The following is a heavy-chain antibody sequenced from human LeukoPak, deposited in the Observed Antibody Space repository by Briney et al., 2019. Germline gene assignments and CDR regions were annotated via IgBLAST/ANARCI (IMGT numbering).Heavy chain of an antibody. CDR1: GGTFSSYA. CDR3: ARGPVTTDVSSYNWFDP. V-gene: IGHV1-69*05. J-gene: IGHJ5*02. D-gene: IGHD4-11*01. CDR2: IIPIFGTA. Sequence: SVKVSCKASGGTFSSYAISWVRQAPGQGLEWMGGIIPIFGTANYAQKFQGRVTITTDESTSTAYMELSSLRSEDTAVYYCARGPVTTDVSSYNWFDPWGQGTLVTVPS.